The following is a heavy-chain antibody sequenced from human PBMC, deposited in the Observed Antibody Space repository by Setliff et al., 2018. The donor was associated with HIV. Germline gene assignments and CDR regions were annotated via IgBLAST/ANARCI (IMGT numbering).Heavy chain of an antibody. J-gene: IGHJ5*02. D-gene: IGHD2-15*01. CDR2: IYYSGSTYYYGGST. Sequence: PSETLSLTCTVSGGSISSSIYYWGWIRQPPGKGLEWIGFIYYSGSTYYYGGSTYYNPSLKSRVAISVDTSRNQFSLKLSSVTAADTAMYYCARVSRLHPFDPWGQGTLVTVSS. V-gene: IGHV4-39*01. CDR3: ARVSRLHPFDP. CDR1: GGSISSSIYY.